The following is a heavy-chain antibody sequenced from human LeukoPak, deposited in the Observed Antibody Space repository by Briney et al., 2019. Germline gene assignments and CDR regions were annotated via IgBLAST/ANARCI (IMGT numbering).Heavy chain of an antibody. V-gene: IGHV3-7*01. D-gene: IGHD6-6*01. Sequence: PWGSLRLSCAASGFTFSTSWMSWVRLAPGRGLEWVANIKQDGSEKNYVDSVKGRFTISRDNAKDLLYLQMNSLRVEDTAMYYCAWYSRSSEAYWGQGILVTVSS. J-gene: IGHJ4*02. CDR1: GFTFSTSW. CDR3: AWYSRSSEAY. CDR2: IKQDGSEK.